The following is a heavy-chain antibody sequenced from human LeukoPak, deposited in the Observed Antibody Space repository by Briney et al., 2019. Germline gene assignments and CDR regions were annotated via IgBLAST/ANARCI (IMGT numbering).Heavy chain of an antibody. D-gene: IGHD3-3*01. CDR1: GFTFSSYW. V-gene: IGHV3-74*01. CDR2: INSDGSST. Sequence: PGGSLRLSCAASGFTFSSYWMHWVRQAPGKGLVWVSRINSDGSSTSYADSVKGRFTISRDNAKNSLYLQMNSLRAEDTAVYYCARGGYYDFWSGADYWGQGTLVTVSS. CDR3: ARGGYYDFWSGADY. J-gene: IGHJ4*02.